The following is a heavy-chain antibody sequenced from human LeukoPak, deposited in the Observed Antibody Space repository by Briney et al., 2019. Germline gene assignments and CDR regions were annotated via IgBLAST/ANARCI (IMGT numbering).Heavy chain of an antibody. J-gene: IGHJ4*02. CDR3: ARSSGYGDWDY. CDR1: GYTFTSYG. CDR2: ISAYNGNT. V-gene: IGHV1-18*01. D-gene: IGHD4-17*01. Sequence: GASLKISCKASGYTFTSYGIGWVRQAPGHGLEWMGWISAYNGNTNYAQKLQGRVTMTTDTSTSTAYMELRSLRSDDTAVYYCARSSGYGDWDYWGQGTLVTVSS.